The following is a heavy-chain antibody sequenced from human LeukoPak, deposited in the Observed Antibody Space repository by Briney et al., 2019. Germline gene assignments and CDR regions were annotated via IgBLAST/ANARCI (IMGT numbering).Heavy chain of an antibody. CDR2: ISDSGGRT. CDR3: AKDLGMRGVGATLIN. D-gene: IGHD1-26*01. CDR1: GFTFSSYA. J-gene: IGHJ4*02. V-gene: IGHV3-23*01. Sequence: GGSLRLSCAACGFTFSSYAMSWVRQAPGKGLEWVSGISDSGGRTDYADSVKGRFTISRDNSKNPLYLQINSLRAEDTAIYLSAKDLGMRGVGATLINWGQGTLFTVSS.